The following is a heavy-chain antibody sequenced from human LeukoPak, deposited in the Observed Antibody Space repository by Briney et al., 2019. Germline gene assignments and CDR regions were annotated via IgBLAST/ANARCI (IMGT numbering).Heavy chain of an antibody. J-gene: IGHJ1*01. Sequence: PSETLSLTCAVFGGSFSGYYWNWIRQPPGKGLEWIGQINPSRNTNYNPSLKSRVTISVDTSKKQFSLKLSSVTAADTAVYYCARGGKIAVVGTRSPQYFQHWGQGTLVTVSS. CDR1: GGSFSGYY. CDR2: INPSRNT. D-gene: IGHD6-19*01. CDR3: ARGGKIAVVGTRSPQYFQH. V-gene: IGHV4-34*01.